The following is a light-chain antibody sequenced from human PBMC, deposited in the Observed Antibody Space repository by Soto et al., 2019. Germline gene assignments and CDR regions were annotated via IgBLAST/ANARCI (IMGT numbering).Light chain of an antibody. Sequence: EIVLTQSPGTLSLSPGERATLSCRASHSVSSRYLAWYQQTPGQALRLLIYGASSRATGIPDRFSGSGSGTDFTLTISRLEPEDFAVYYCQQYGSSGTFGQGTKVDTK. V-gene: IGKV3-20*01. CDR2: GAS. J-gene: IGKJ1*01. CDR3: QQYGSSGT. CDR1: HSVSSRY.